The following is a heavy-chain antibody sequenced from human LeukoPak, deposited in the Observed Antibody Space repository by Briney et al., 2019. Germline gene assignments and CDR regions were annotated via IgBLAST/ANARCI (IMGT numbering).Heavy chain of an antibody. CDR2: IIPILGIA. J-gene: IGHJ4*02. CDR1: GGTFSSYA. Sequence: SVKVSCKASGGTFSSYAISWVRQAPGQGLEWMGRIIPILGIANYAQKFQGRVTITADKSTSTAYMELSSLRSEDTAVYYCARGGDCGGDYRTTNFDYWGQGTLVTVSS. CDR3: ARGGDCGGDYRTTNFDY. V-gene: IGHV1-69*04. D-gene: IGHD2-21*02.